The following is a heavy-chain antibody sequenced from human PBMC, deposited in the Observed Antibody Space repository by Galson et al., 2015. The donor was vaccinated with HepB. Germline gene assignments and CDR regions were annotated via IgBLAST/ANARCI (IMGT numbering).Heavy chain of an antibody. V-gene: IGHV3-64D*06. Sequence: SLRLSCAASGFTFSSYAMHWVRQAPGKGLEYVSAISSNGGSTYYADSVKGRFTISRDNSKNTLYLQMSSLRAEDTAVHYCVKDIETTGYDILTGHPSGFDYWGQGTLVTVSS. D-gene: IGHD3-9*01. CDR3: VKDIETTGYDILTGHPSGFDY. CDR1: GFTFSSYA. J-gene: IGHJ4*02. CDR2: ISSNGGST.